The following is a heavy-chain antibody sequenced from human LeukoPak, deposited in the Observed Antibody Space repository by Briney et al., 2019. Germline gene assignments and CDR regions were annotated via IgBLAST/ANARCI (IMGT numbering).Heavy chain of an antibody. V-gene: IGHV1-46*01. J-gene: IGHJ4*02. CDR2: INPSGGST. CDR1: GYTFTSYY. D-gene: IGHD3-9*01. CDR3: ARARVMGLYDILTGYYYFDY. Sequence: ASVKVSCKASGYTFTSYYMHWVRQAPRQGLEWMGIINPSGGSTSYAQKFQGRVTMTRDTSTSTVYMELSSLRSEDTAVYYCARARVMGLYDILTGYYYFDYWGQGTLVTVSS.